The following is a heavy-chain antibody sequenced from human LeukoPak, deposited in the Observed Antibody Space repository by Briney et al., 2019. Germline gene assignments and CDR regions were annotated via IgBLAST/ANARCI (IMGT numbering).Heavy chain of an antibody. CDR2: INSDGSST. J-gene: IGHJ6*02. Sequence: PGRSLRLSCAASGFTFSSYAMHWVRQAPGKGLVWVSRINSDGSSTSYADSVKGRFTISRDSAKNTLYLQMNSLRAEDTAVYYCARDGDYYGSGTPYYYGMDVWGQGTTVTVSS. V-gene: IGHV3-74*01. CDR1: GFTFSSYA. D-gene: IGHD3-10*01. CDR3: ARDGDYYGSGTPYYYGMDV.